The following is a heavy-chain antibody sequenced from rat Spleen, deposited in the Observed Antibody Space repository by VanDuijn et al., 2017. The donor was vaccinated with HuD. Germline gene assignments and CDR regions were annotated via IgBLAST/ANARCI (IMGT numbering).Heavy chain of an antibody. V-gene: IGHV5-29*01. CDR1: GFTFSNYG. Sequence: EVQLVESDGGLVQPGKSLKLSCAASGFTFSNYGMAWVRQAPTKGLEWVATISYGDSSGHSSTYYRDSVKGRFTISRDNAESTLSLQMDSLRSEDTATYYCARRHYGYTDYFDYWGQGVMVTVSS. CDR3: ARRHYGYTDYFDY. D-gene: IGHD1-9*01. CDR2: ISYGDSSGHSST. J-gene: IGHJ2*01.